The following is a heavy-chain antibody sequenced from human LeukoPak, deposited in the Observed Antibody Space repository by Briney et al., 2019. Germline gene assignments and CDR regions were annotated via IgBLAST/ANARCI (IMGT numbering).Heavy chain of an antibody. CDR3: ARXGGSPDWFDP. CDR2: LYYTGSD. J-gene: IGHJ5*02. CDR1: GGSIISAAYY. Sequence: SETLSLTCTVSGGSIISAAYYWAWIRQSPGRGLEWIGGLYYTGSDYYNTSLKSRVTIFVEKSKKQFSLKLTYVAGGGAAVDYXARXGGSPDWFDPWGQGTLATVSS. D-gene: IGHD1-26*01. V-gene: IGHV4-39*01.